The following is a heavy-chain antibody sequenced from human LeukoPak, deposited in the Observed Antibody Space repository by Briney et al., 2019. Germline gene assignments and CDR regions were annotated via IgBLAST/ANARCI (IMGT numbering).Heavy chain of an antibody. CDR2: IYYSGST. J-gene: IGHJ4*02. CDR3: ARDSSGYPYYFDY. D-gene: IGHD3-22*01. Sequence: SQTLSLTCTVSGGSISSGGYYWSGIRQHPGKGLEWIGYIYYSGSTYYNPSLKSRVTISVDTSKNQFSLKLSSVTAADTAVYYCARDSSGYPYYFDYWGQGTLVTVSS. V-gene: IGHV4-31*03. CDR1: GGSISSGGYY.